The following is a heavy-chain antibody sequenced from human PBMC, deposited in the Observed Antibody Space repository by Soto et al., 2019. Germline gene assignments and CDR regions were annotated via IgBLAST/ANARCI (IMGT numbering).Heavy chain of an antibody. CDR1: GGTLSDHG. CDR3: ARGVFDSGNHYPGPSAFDI. Sequence: QVQLEQSGAEVKKPGSSVKVSCKASGGTLSDHGVAWLRQAPGQGLEWMGGTIPVFNAPKYAPKFQVRVTIAADKSTNIAYMELSSLRSEDTALYYCARGVFDSGNHYPGPSAFDIWGQWTMVIVSS. CDR2: TIPVFNAP. V-gene: IGHV1-69*06. D-gene: IGHD3-10*01. J-gene: IGHJ3*02.